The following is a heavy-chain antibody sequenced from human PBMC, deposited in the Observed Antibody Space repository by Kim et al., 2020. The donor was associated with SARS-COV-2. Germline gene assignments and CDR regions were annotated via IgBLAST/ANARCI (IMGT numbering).Heavy chain of an antibody. V-gene: IGHV3-33*01. CDR1: GSNFGSHH. CDR3: ARFFGTQLDS. J-gene: IGHJ5*01. Sequence: GGSLRLSCAASGSNFGSHHMHWVRQAPGKGLAWVAVIWYDGSKQYYADSMKGRFTISRDNSKNMLFLQMNSLRAEDTALYYCARFFGTQLDSWGQGTLVTVSS. CDR2: IWYDGSKQ. D-gene: IGHD3-10*01.